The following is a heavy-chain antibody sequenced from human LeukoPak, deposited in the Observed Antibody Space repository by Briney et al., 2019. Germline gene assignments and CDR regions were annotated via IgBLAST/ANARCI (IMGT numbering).Heavy chain of an antibody. J-gene: IGHJ5*02. CDR1: GFTFSNYW. CDR2: INQDGSEI. D-gene: IGHD2-2*01. Sequence: GGSLRLSCAASGFTFSNYWMSWVRQAPGKGLEWLANINQDGSEIYYVDSVKGRFTISRDNAKNTLYLQMNSLRVEDTAVYYCARVNLYCSSTSCHVPFDPWGQGTLVTVSS. CDR3: ARVNLYCSSTSCHVPFDP. V-gene: IGHV3-7*01.